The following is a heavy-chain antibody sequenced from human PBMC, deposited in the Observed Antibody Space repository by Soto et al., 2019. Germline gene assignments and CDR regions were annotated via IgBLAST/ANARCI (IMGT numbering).Heavy chain of an antibody. D-gene: IGHD2-21*02. CDR3: TTNSVTDCYSYGMEV. CDR1: GFSFTNSW. Sequence: GGSLRLSCEGSGFSFTNSWMTWVRQAPGKGLEWVGRTKTNIDGGRIDYAEPVKARFTISTDDSKNTLYLQMNSLKTEDTSVDYCTTNSVTDCYSYGMEVWGLGTTVTVSS. CDR2: TKTNIDGGRI. V-gene: IGHV3-15*01. J-gene: IGHJ6*02.